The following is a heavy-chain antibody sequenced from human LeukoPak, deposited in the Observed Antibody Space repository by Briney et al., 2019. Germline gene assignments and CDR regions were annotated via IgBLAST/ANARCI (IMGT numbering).Heavy chain of an antibody. Sequence: PGGSLRLSCAASGFTFSYAMTGVRQAPGKGLEWVSAISGSGGSTYYADSVKGRFTISRDNSKNTLYLQMNSLRAEDTAVYYCAKHGSSGYNFDYWGQGTLVTVSS. CDR2: ISGSGGST. D-gene: IGHD3-22*01. J-gene: IGHJ4*02. V-gene: IGHV3-23*01. CDR3: AKHGSSGYNFDY. CDR1: GFTFSYA.